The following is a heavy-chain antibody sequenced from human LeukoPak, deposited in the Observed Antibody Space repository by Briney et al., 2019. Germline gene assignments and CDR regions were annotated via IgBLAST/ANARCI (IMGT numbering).Heavy chain of an antibody. CDR2: IKQDGSEK. CDR1: GFTFSSYW. J-gene: IGHJ3*02. Sequence: GGSLRLSCAASGFTFSSYWMSWVRQAPGKGLEWVANIKQDGSEKYYVDSVKGRFTISRDNAKNSLYLQMNSLRAEDTAVYYCVRDAAYSAFNMWGQGTMATVSS. CDR3: VRDAAYSAFNM. D-gene: IGHD4-11*01. V-gene: IGHV3-7*01.